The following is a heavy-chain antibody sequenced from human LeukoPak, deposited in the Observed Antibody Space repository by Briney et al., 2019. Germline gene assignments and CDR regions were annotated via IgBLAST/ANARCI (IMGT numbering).Heavy chain of an antibody. CDR1: GGSISSYY. Sequence: PSETLSLTCTVSGGSISSYYWSWIRQPPGKGLEWIGYIYYSGSTNYNPSLKSRVTISVDTSKNQFSLKLSSVTAADTAVYYCARYNYCGFYWFDPWGQGTLVTVSS. CDR2: IYYSGST. V-gene: IGHV4-59*08. J-gene: IGHJ5*02. D-gene: IGHD3-10*01. CDR3: ARYNYCGFYWFDP.